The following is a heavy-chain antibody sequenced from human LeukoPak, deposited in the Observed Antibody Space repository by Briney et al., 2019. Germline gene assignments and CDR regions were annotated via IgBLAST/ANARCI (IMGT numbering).Heavy chain of an antibody. CDR3: ARDKYYYDSSGYRTMDYYGMDV. J-gene: IGHJ6*02. D-gene: IGHD3-22*01. CDR2: IIPIFGTA. Sequence: ASVKVPCKASGGTFSSYAISWVRQAPGQGLEWMGGIIPIFGTANYAQKFQGRVTITADESTSTAYMELSSLRSEDTAVYYCARDKYYYDSSGYRTMDYYGMDVWGQGTTVTVSS. V-gene: IGHV1-69*13. CDR1: GGTFSSYA.